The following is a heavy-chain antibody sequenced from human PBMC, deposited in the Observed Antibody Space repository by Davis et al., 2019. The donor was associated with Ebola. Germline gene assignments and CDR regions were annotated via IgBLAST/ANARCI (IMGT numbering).Heavy chain of an antibody. D-gene: IGHD3-10*01. CDR2: ISFDGSLK. CDR3: ARENYFGSGILDALDI. V-gene: IGHV3-30-3*01. J-gene: IGHJ3*02. CDR1: GFNFNTYA. Sequence: GESLKISCVVSGFNFNTYAMHWVRQAPGMGLEWVAVISFDGSLKYYADSMKGRFTISRDNSKSTLYLQVNTLRTDDTAIYYCARENYFGSGILDALDIWGQGTMVTVSS.